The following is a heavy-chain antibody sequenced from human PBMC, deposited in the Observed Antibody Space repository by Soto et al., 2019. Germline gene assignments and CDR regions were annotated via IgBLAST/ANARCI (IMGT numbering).Heavy chain of an antibody. Sequence: QLQLQESGPGLVKPSETLSLTCTVSGGSISSSTYYWGWVRQPPGKGLEWIGSIYYSGSTYYNPSLESRVTISVDTSKNQFSLKLRSVTAADTAVYYCAILTGYYSYYMDVWGKGTTVTVSS. D-gene: IGHD1-20*01. J-gene: IGHJ6*03. V-gene: IGHV4-39*01. CDR2: IYYSGST. CDR3: AILTGYYSYYMDV. CDR1: GGSISSSTYY.